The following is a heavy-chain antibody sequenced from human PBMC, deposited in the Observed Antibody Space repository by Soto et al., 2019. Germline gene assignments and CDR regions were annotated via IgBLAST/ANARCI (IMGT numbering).Heavy chain of an antibody. V-gene: IGHV6-1*01. CDR2: TYYRSKWSY. CDR3: ARATTVAGTFDY. CDR1: GDSVSSKSAA. J-gene: IGHJ4*02. D-gene: IGHD6-19*01. Sequence: QVQLQQSGPGLVKPSQTLSLTCAISGDSVSSKSAAWNWIRQSPSRGLEWLGRTYYRSKWSYEYAASVKSRITINPDTAKNHFSLQLNSVTPEDTAVYYCARATTVAGTFDYWGQGTLVTVSA.